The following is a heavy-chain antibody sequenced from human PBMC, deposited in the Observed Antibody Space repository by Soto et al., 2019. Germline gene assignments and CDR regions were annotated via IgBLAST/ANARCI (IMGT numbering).Heavy chain of an antibody. Sequence: QVQLVQSGAEVKKPGASVKVSCKASGYTFTSYGISWVRQAPGQGLEWMGWISAYNGNTNYAQQLQGRVTMTTDTSTIAAYMGMRSLRSDGTAVDYCLRRSVLCHFALMGRGTLPTVSA. D-gene: IGHD1-1*01. V-gene: IGHV1-18*01. J-gene: IGHJ2*01. CDR3: LRRSVLCHFAL. CDR1: GYTFTSYG. CDR2: ISAYNGNT.